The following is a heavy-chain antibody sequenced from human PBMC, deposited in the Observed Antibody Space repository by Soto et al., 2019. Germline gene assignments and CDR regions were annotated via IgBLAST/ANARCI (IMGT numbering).Heavy chain of an antibody. CDR1: GDSVSSNSAA. J-gene: IGHJ6*02. V-gene: IGHV6-1*01. Sequence: SETLSLTCAISGDSVSSNSAAWNWIRQSPSRGLEWLGRTYYRSKWYNDYAVSVKSRITINPDTSKNLFSLQLNSVSPEDTAVYYCARDHDSSGWFLSPAGYYYYYGMDVWGQETTHTVSS. CDR2: TYYRSKWYN. D-gene: IGHD6-19*01. CDR3: ARDHDSSGWFLSPAGYYYYYGMDV.